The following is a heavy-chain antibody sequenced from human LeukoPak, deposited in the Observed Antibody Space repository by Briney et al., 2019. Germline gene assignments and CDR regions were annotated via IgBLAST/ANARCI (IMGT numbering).Heavy chain of an antibody. CDR3: AREDTGVAFDI. Sequence: GGSLRLSCAASGFTFSSYEMNWVRQAPGKGLEWVSYISGSGIKHYADSVKGRFTISRDNAKNSLYLQMNSLRVEDTAVYYCAREDTGVAFDIWGQGTTVTV. V-gene: IGHV3-48*03. CDR2: ISGSGIK. D-gene: IGHD2-8*01. CDR1: GFTFSSYE. J-gene: IGHJ3*02.